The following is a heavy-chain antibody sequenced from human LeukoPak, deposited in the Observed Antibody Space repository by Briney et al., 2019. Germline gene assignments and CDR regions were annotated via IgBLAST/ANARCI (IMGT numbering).Heavy chain of an antibody. D-gene: IGHD3-16*01. CDR1: GFTFSDYA. CDR2: ISNSGGST. CDR3: TKDEGVILFDY. J-gene: IGHJ4*02. V-gene: IGHV3-23*01. Sequence: PGGSLRLSCAASGFTFSDYAMSWVRQAPGKGLEWVSTISNSGGSTHYADSLKGRFTISRDNSKSTLYLQMNSLRAEDTAIYYCTKDEGVILFDYWGQGTLVTVSS.